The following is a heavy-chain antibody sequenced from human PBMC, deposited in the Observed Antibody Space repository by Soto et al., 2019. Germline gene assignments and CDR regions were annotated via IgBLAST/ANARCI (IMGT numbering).Heavy chain of an antibody. CDR1: GFTFSSYG. V-gene: IGHV3-30*18. J-gene: IGHJ4*02. Sequence: QVQLVESGGGVVQPGRSLRLSCAASGFTFSSYGMHWVRQAPGKGLEWVAVISYDGSNKYYADSVKGRFTSSRDNSMKRLYLQMNRQRAEDTAVYYCAKDVSMGYCSGGSCYSPAGMYYWGQGTLVTVSS. CDR3: AKDVSMGYCSGGSCYSPAGMYY. CDR2: ISYDGSNK. D-gene: IGHD2-15*01.